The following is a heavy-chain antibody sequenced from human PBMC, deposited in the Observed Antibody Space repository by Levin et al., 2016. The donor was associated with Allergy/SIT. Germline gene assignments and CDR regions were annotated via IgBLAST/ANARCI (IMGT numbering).Heavy chain of an antibody. CDR3: ARVGTGVSGGATVWEY. CDR1: GGSISSSHW. Sequence: SETLSLTCVVSGGSISSSHWWSWVRQHPEMGLEWIGYIYYSGTTYYNPSLKSRVAISVDTSKNQFSLNLSSVTAADTAVYYCARVGTGVSGGATVWEYWGQGTLVTVSS. J-gene: IGHJ4*02. CDR2: IYYSGTT. D-gene: IGHD3-16*01. V-gene: IGHV4-4*02.